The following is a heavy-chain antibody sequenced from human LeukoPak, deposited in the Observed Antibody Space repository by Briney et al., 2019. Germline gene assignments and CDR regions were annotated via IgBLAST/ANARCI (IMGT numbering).Heavy chain of an antibody. V-gene: IGHV1-2*02. CDR2: INPNSGGT. CDR1: GYTFTSYG. CDR3: ARVGVLTAYSSGWYASDY. J-gene: IGHJ4*02. Sequence: GASVKVSCNASGYTFTSYGISWVRQAPGQGLEWMGWINPNSGGTNYAQKFQSSVTITRDTSISTAYMELSRLRSDDTAVYYCARVGVLTAYSSGWYASDYWGQGTLVTVSS. D-gene: IGHD6-19*01.